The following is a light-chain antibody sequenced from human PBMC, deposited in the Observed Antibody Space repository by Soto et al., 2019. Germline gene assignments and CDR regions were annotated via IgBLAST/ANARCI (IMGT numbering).Light chain of an antibody. V-gene: IGLV1-40*01. Sequence: QPVLTQPPSVAGAPGQRVTISCTGGSSNIGAGYDVHWYQQFPGTAPRLLIYGNTNRPSGVPARVSGSKSGTSASLAITGLQAEDEAEYYCQSYDSSLSAWVFGGGTKVTVL. CDR1: SSNIGAGYD. CDR2: GNT. J-gene: IGLJ3*02. CDR3: QSYDSSLSAWV.